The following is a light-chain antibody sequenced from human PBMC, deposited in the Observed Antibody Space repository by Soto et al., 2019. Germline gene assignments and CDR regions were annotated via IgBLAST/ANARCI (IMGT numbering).Light chain of an antibody. CDR2: DAS. J-gene: IGKJ1*01. Sequence: DIQMTQSPSTLSASVGDRVTITGRASQSISSWLAWYQQKPGKAPKLLIYDASSLESGVPSRFSGSGSGTEFTLTISSLQPDDFATYYCQQYNSHSRTFGQGTKVDIK. CDR1: QSISSW. CDR3: QQYNSHSRT. V-gene: IGKV1-5*01.